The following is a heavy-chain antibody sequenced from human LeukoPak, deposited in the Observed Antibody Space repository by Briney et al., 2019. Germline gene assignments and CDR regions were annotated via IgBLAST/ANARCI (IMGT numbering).Heavy chain of an antibody. J-gene: IGHJ4*02. V-gene: IGHV3-23*01. D-gene: IGHD1-26*01. Sequence: GGSLRLSCADSGCTFSSYAMSWVRQAPGKGLEWVSAISGSGGSTYYADSVKGRFTISRDNSKNTLYLQMNSLRAEDTAVYYCAKDANSGSYYGLFDYWGQGTLVTVSS. CDR1: GCTFSSYA. CDR2: ISGSGGST. CDR3: AKDANSGSYYGLFDY.